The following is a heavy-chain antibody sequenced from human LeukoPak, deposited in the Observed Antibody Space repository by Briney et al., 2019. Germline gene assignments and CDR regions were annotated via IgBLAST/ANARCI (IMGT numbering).Heavy chain of an antibody. J-gene: IGHJ4*02. CDR2: INTDGSST. Sequence: GGSLRLSCAASGFTFSSYWMHWVRQAPGKGLVWVSRINTDGSSTSYADSVKGRFTISRDNAKNTLYLQMNSLRAEDTAVYYCARVMQDDYSPFDYWGQGTLVTVSS. CDR1: GFTFSSYW. V-gene: IGHV3-74*01. CDR3: ARVMQDDYSPFDY. D-gene: IGHD5-24*01.